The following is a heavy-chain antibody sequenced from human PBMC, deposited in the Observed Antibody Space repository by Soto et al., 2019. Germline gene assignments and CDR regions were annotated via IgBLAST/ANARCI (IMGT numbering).Heavy chain of an antibody. CDR1: GGSFSGYS. CDR3: ARGLFSENYYSGGWYYFDS. Sequence: QVQLQQWGAGLLKPSETLSLTCAVYGGSFSGYSWTWIRQSPGKGLEWIGQINHSGSTNSNPSLKSRVTXSXVXXKTQFSLELTSVTAADTAVYYCARGLFSENYYSGGWYYFDSWGQGTLVTVSS. D-gene: IGHD1-26*01. V-gene: IGHV4-34*01. CDR2: INHSGST. J-gene: IGHJ4*02.